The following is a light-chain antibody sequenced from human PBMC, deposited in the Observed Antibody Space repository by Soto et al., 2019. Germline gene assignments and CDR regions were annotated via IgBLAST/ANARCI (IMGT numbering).Light chain of an antibody. CDR3: QQYGSSPQT. CDR2: GAS. J-gene: IGKJ1*01. V-gene: IGKV3-20*01. CDR1: QSVRSSS. Sequence: EIVFTQSPATLSLSPGERATLSCRASQSVRSSSLAWYQQKRGQPPRLLIYGASSRATGIPDRFSGSGSGTDFTLTISRLEPEDFVMYYCQQYGSSPQTFGQGTKVDIK.